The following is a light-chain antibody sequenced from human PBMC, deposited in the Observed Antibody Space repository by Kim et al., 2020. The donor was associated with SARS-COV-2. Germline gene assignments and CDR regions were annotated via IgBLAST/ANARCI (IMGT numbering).Light chain of an antibody. J-gene: IGLJ1*01. CDR1: KLGDSY. CDR2: QDT. CDR3: QAWDSSTAV. V-gene: IGLV3-1*01. Sequence: SVSPGQTATITCSGDKLGDSYSCWYQQKPGQSPVLVIYQDTKRPSGIPERFSGSNSGNTATLTISGTQALDEADYYCQAWDSSTAVFGTGTKVTVL.